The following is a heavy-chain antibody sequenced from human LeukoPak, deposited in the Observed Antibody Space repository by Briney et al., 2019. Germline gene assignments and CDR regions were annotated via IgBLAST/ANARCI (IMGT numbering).Heavy chain of an antibody. Sequence: GGSLRLSCAASGFTFSSTAMSWVRQAPGKGLEWVSVISGSGGSTYYADSVKGRFTISRDNSKNTLYLQMNSLRVEDTAVYYCAKAPNYYGSGRVSFDHWGQGTLVTVSS. CDR2: ISGSGGST. CDR3: AKAPNYYGSGRVSFDH. J-gene: IGHJ4*02. D-gene: IGHD3-10*01. CDR1: GFTFSSTA. V-gene: IGHV3-23*01.